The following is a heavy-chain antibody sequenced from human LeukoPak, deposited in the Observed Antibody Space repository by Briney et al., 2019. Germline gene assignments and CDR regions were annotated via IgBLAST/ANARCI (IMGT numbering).Heavy chain of an antibody. J-gene: IGHJ4*02. D-gene: IGHD6-19*01. CDR1: GYTFSTYW. Sequence: GESLKISCKGSGYTFSTYWIGWVRPMPGKGLEWMGNIYPGDSDTRYSPSFQGQVTFSADKSISTAYLQWSSLKASDTATYYCARPSYSSGSYFESWGQGTLVTVSS. CDR2: IYPGDSDT. CDR3: ARPSYSSGSYFES. V-gene: IGHV5-51*01.